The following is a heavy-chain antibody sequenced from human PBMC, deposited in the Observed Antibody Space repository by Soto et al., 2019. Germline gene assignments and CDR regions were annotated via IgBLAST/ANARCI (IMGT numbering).Heavy chain of an antibody. CDR2: IWNDGIRK. CDR1: GFTFSKYG. V-gene: IGHV3-33*01. Sequence: PGGSLSLSCAASGFTFSKYGMHWVRQAPGKGLEWVALIWNDGIRKVYVDSVKGRFTISRDNSKNTLDLQMNNLRDEDTAVYYCARDDDNDANALDYWGPGTLVTVPS. J-gene: IGHJ4*02. CDR3: ARDDDNDANALDY.